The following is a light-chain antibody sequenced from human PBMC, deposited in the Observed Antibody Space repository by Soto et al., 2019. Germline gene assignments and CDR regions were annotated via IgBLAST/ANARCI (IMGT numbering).Light chain of an antibody. J-gene: IGLJ2*01. CDR3: SSYTTTTTPVV. Sequence: QSVLTQPASVSGSPGQSITISCTGTSSDIGTYDYVSWYQHHPGKAPKLMIYEVTNRPSGVSDRFFGSKSGKTASLTISGLQAEDEADYYCSSYTTTTTPVVFGGGTKVTVL. CDR2: EVT. CDR1: SSDIGTYDY. V-gene: IGLV2-14*01.